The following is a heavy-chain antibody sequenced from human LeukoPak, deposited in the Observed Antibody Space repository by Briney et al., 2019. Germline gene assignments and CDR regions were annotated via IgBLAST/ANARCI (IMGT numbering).Heavy chain of an antibody. J-gene: IGHJ6*02. Sequence: SETPSLTCTVYGGSVTSGGYYWSWIRQHPGKGLEWIGYVYYTGSTYYNPSLKSRVTISPDTSKNQFSLKVSSVTAADTAVYYCARISAGRYGMDVWGQGTTVTVSS. CDR2: VYYTGST. CDR3: ARISAGRYGMDV. CDR1: GGSVTSGGYY. V-gene: IGHV4-31*03. D-gene: IGHD6-6*01.